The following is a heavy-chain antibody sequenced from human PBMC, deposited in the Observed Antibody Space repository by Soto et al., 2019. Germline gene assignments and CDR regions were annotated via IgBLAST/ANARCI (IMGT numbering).Heavy chain of an antibody. Sequence: QVQLQESGPGLVKPSETLSLTCTVSGGSISSYYWSWIRQPAGKGLEWIGRIYTSGSTNYNPSLTSRVTMSVDTSKNQFSLKLSSVTAADTAVYYCARGSHTRGYSYGLWFDPWGQGTLVTVSS. J-gene: IGHJ5*02. D-gene: IGHD5-18*01. CDR3: ARGSHTRGYSYGLWFDP. CDR2: IYTSGST. CDR1: GGSISSYY. V-gene: IGHV4-4*07.